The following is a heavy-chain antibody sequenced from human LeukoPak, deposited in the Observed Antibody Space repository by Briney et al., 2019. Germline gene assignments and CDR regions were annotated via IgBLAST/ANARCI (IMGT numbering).Heavy chain of an antibody. CDR3: ARVDAIDYSDYEANWFDP. Sequence: GGSLRLSCAASGFTFSSYSMNWVRQAPGKGLEWVSSISSSSSYIYYADSVKGRFTISRDNAKNSLYLEMDSLRAEDTAVYYCARVDAIDYSDYEANWFDPWGQGTLVTVSS. CDR1: GFTFSSYS. CDR2: ISSSSSYI. J-gene: IGHJ5*02. D-gene: IGHD4-11*01. V-gene: IGHV3-21*01.